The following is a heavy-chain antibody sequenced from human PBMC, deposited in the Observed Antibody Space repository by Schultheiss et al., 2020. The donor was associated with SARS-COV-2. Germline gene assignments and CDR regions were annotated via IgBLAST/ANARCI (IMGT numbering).Heavy chain of an antibody. Sequence: GGSLRLSCAASGFTVSSNYMSWVRQAPGKGLEWVSVIYSGGSTYYADSVKGRFTISRHNSKNTLYLQMNSLRAEDTAVYYCARHYYDSSGPSDAFDIWGQGTMVTVSS. D-gene: IGHD3-22*01. CDR2: IYSGGST. J-gene: IGHJ3*02. CDR3: ARHYYDSSGPSDAFDI. CDR1: GFTVSSNY. V-gene: IGHV3-53*01.